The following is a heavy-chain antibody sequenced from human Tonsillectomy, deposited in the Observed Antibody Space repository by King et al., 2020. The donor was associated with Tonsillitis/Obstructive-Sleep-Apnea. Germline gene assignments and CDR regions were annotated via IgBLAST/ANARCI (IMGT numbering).Heavy chain of an antibody. CDR2: IYYSGGT. V-gene: IGHV4-59*01. J-gene: IGHJ4*02. D-gene: IGHD1-26*01. Sequence: VQLQESGPGLVKPSETLSLTCTVSGGSISSYYWSWIRQPPGKGLEWIGYIYYSGGTNYNPSLKSRVTVSVDTSKNQFSLKLNSVTAADTAVYYCARDASGSDYQRYFDYWGQGTLVTVSS. CDR1: GGSISSYY. CDR3: ARDASGSDYQRYFDY.